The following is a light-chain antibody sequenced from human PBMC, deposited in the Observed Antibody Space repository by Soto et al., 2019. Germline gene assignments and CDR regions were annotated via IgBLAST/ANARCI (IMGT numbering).Light chain of an antibody. J-gene: IGKJ5*01. Sequence: IQMTQSPSTLSGSVGARVTITCRASQVISTSLAWYQVKPGKAPKLLIYAASTLESGVPSRFSATVSGTEFSLTITSLQPEDFATYYCQQLFDSPIPFGQGTRLEIK. V-gene: IGKV1-9*01. CDR3: QQLFDSPIP. CDR1: QVISTS. CDR2: AAS.